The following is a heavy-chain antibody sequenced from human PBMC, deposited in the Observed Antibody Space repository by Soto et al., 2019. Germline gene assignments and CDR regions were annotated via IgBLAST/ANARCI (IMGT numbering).Heavy chain of an antibody. CDR2: IYYSGST. CDR1: GGSISSGGYY. Sequence: SETLSLTCTVSGGSISSGGYYWSWIRQHPGKGLEWIGYIYYSGSTYYNPSLKSRVTISVDTSKNQFSLKLSSVTAADTAVYYCARFNDYGDYALDPWGQGTLVTVSS. D-gene: IGHD4-17*01. J-gene: IGHJ5*02. CDR3: ARFNDYGDYALDP. V-gene: IGHV4-31*03.